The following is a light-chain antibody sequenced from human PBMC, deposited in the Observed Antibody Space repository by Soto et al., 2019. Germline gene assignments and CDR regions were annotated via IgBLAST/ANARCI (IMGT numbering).Light chain of an antibody. J-gene: IGKJ1*01. Sequence: EIVMTQSPVTLSLSPGERATLSCRASQSVSGYLAWYQQKPGQAPRLLIYDASTRATGIPARFSGSGSGTDFTLTISSLEPEDSAVYYCQQYGSSGTFGQGTKVDIK. V-gene: IGKV3-11*01. CDR3: QQYGSSGT. CDR1: QSVSGY. CDR2: DAS.